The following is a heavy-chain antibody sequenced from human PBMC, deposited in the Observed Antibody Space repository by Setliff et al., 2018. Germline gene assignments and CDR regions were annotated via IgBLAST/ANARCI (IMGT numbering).Heavy chain of an antibody. V-gene: IGHV1-69*10. J-gene: IGHJ6*02. Sequence: ASVKVSCKASGGTFSSYAISWVRQAPGQGLEWMGGIIPILGIANYAQKFQGRVTITADKSTSTAYMELSSLRSEDTAVYYCARAPDCGGDCYAPTPKYYYYYYGMDVWGQGTTVTVSS. CDR1: GGTFSSYA. D-gene: IGHD2-21*02. CDR3: ARAPDCGGDCYAPTPKYYYYYYGMDV. CDR2: IIPILGIA.